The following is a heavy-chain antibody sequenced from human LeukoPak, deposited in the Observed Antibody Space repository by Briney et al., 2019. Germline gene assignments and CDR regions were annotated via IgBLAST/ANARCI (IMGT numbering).Heavy chain of an antibody. Sequence: ASVKVSCKASGYTFTAYYIYWVRQAPGQGLEWMGWINPNSGATNYAQKFQGRVTMTRDTSISTAYMELSRLRSDDTAVYYCASDYYDSSMEEHWGRGTLVTVSS. J-gene: IGHJ4*02. V-gene: IGHV1-2*02. CDR1: GYTFTAYY. CDR3: ASDYYDSSMEEH. CDR2: INPNSGAT. D-gene: IGHD3-22*01.